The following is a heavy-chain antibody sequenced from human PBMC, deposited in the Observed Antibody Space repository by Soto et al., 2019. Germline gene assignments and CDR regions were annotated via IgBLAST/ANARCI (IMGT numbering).Heavy chain of an antibody. D-gene: IGHD3-22*01. Sequence: QVQLVQSGAEVKKPGSSVKVSCKASGGTFSSYAISWVRQAPGQGLEWMGGIIPIFGTANYAQKFQGRVTITADESTSSAYMELSSLRSEDTAVYYCASARYYYDSSGYYYDYYYGMDVWGQGTTVTVSS. CDR2: IIPIFGTA. CDR3: ASARYYYDSSGYYYDYYYGMDV. J-gene: IGHJ6*02. CDR1: GGTFSSYA. V-gene: IGHV1-69*01.